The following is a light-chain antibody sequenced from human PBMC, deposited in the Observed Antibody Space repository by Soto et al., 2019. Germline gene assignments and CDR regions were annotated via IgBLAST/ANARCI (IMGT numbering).Light chain of an antibody. Sequence: DIQMTQSPSSLSASVGDIVTITCLASQSIGSYLNWYHQRPGKAPKLLVSVASTLQIGVPSRFSGSGSGTDFTLTISSLQPEDFATYYCQQTYLLPYAFGQGTKLEIK. CDR1: QSIGSY. V-gene: IGKV1-39*01. J-gene: IGKJ2*01. CDR3: QQTYLLPYA. CDR2: VAS.